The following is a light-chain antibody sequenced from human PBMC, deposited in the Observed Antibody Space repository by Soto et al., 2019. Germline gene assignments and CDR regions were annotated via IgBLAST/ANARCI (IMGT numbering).Light chain of an antibody. Sequence: DIQITQSPSSLSASVGDRVTITCRASQSISSHLNWYQHKPGRPPRLLIFASYILEGGVPSRFRGSGSDTYFTLPIDSLQPEDVATYYCQHSYITPRYTFGQGTKVEI. J-gene: IGKJ2*01. CDR2: ASY. CDR1: QSISSH. CDR3: QHSYITPRYT. V-gene: IGKV1-39*01.